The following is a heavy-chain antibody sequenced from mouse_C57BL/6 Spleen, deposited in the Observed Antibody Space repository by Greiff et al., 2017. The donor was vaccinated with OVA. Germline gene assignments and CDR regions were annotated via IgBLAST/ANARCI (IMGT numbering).Heavy chain of an antibody. J-gene: IGHJ4*01. V-gene: IGHV1-62-2*01. Sequence: VKLQESGAELVKPGASVKLSCKASGYTFTEYTIHWVKQRSGQGLEWIGWFYPGSGSIKYNEKFKDKATLTADKSSSTVYMELSRLTSVDSAVYFCARHEERTYAMDYWGQGTSVTVSS. CDR3: ARHEERTYAMDY. CDR1: GYTFTEYT. CDR2: FYPGSGSI.